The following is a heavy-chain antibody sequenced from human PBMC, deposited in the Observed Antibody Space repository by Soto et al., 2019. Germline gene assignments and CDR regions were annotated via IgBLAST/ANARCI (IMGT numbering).Heavy chain of an antibody. CDR1: GFTFSSHW. CDR3: ARGPTYAVAGTSGYYYYGMDV. Sequence: PEVSLRLSCAASGFTFSSHWMSWVRQAPGKGLEWVANIKQDGSEKYYVDSVKGRFTISRDNAKNSLYLQMNSLRAEDTAVYYCARGPTYAVAGTSGYYYYGMDVWGQGTTVTVSS. J-gene: IGHJ6*02. CDR2: IKQDGSEK. D-gene: IGHD6-19*01. V-gene: IGHV3-7*01.